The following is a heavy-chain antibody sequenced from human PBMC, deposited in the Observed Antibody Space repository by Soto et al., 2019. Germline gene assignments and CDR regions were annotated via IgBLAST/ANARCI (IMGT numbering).Heavy chain of an antibody. CDR2: ISSSGGYT. CDR3: VRDQTGVLTEGNWFAP. D-gene: IGHD3-16*01. J-gene: IGHJ5*02. V-gene: IGHV3-11*05. CDR1: GFIFVDYD. Sequence: QVQLVESGGGLVKPGGSLRLSCVGSGFIFVDYDMHWIRQVPGKGLEWVSHISSSGGYTNYADSVKGRFTISRDNAENSLYLQMNSLRGDDTAIYYCVRDQTGVLTEGNWFAPWGQGTVVTVST.